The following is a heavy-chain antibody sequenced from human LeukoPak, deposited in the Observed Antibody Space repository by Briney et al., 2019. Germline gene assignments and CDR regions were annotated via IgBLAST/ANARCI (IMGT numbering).Heavy chain of an antibody. J-gene: IGHJ4*02. D-gene: IGHD3-10*01. CDR1: GFTFSSYN. V-gene: IGHV3-48*01. CDR3: ARDRKVWFLDY. Sequence: QPGGSLRLSCVASGFTFSSYNMNWVRQAPGKGLEWISYISSSSSTIYYADSVKGRFTISRDNAKNSPYLQMNSLRAEDTAVYYCARDRKVWFLDYWGQGTLVTVSS. CDR2: ISSSSSTI.